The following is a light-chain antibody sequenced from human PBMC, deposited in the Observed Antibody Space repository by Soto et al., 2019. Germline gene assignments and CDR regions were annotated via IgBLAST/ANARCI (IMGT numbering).Light chain of an antibody. J-gene: IGKJ1*01. V-gene: IGKV3-15*01. CDR2: GAS. Sequence: EIVMTQSPVTLSVSPGERATLSCRASQSVGSNLAWYQQKPGQAPRLLIYGASTRATGIPARFSGSGSGTEFTLTISSLQSEDFAVYYCQQYNNWPRTFGQGTKVVIK. CDR1: QSVGSN. CDR3: QQYNNWPRT.